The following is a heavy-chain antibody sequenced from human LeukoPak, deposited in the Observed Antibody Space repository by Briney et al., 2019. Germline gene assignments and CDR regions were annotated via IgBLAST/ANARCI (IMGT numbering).Heavy chain of an antibody. V-gene: IGHV4-39*01. CDR3: ARKTTVTTRPDWYFDL. D-gene: IGHD4-17*01. CDR1: GGSVSSSSNY. Sequence: SETLSLTCSVSGGSVSSSSNYWGWIRQPPGKGLEWIGSIYYSGSTYYNPSLKSRVTISVDTSKNQFSLKLSSVTAADKAVYYCARKTTVTTRPDWYFDLWGRGTLVTVSS. J-gene: IGHJ2*01. CDR2: IYYSGST.